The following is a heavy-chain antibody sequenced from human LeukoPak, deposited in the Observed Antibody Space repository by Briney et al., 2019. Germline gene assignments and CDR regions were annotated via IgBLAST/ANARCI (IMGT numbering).Heavy chain of an antibody. CDR2: ISANGGSP. Sequence: PGGSLRLSCAASGFNFNSYAMSWVRQAPGKGLEWVSSISANGGSPYYADSVKGRFTISRDNSKNTLYLQMNSLRAEDTTVYYCASVIAVAGPRWGQGTLVTVSS. CDR3: ASVIAVAGPR. D-gene: IGHD6-19*01. CDR1: GFNFNSYA. J-gene: IGHJ4*02. V-gene: IGHV3-23*01.